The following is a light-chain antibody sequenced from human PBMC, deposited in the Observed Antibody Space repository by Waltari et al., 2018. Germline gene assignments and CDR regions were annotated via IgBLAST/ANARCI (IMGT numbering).Light chain of an antibody. CDR2: GAS. J-gene: IGKJ2*01. CDR3: QQYNNWPPKYT. Sequence: EIVMTQSPAPLSVSPGERATLSCRASPSVSSNLAWYQQNPGHAPRLLIYGASTRATGIPARFSGSGSGTEFTLTISSLQSEDFAVYYCQQYNNWPPKYTFGQGTKLEIK. CDR1: PSVSSN. V-gene: IGKV3-15*01.